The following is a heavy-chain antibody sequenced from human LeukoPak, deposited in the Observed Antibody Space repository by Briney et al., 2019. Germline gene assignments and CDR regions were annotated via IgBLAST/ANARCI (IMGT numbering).Heavy chain of an antibody. CDR2: IIPIFGAA. V-gene: IGHV1-69*01. CDR1: GGTFSSYA. J-gene: IGHJ6*04. D-gene: IGHD2-2*01. CDR3: ATRYCSSTSCSRTKYYGMDV. Sequence: SSVKVSCTAAGGTFSSYAISRVRQAPGQGLEWMGGIIPIFGAANYAQKFKGRVTITADESTSTAYMELSSLRSEDTAAYYCATRYCSSTSCSRTKYYGMDVWGKGTTVTVSS.